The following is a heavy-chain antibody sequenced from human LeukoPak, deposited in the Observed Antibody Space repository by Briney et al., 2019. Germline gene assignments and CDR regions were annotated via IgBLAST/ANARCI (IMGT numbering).Heavy chain of an antibody. D-gene: IGHD3-16*01. V-gene: IGHV1-8*03. CDR1: GYTFTNND. CDR2: MNANSGNR. Sequence: ASVKVSCKASGYTFTNNDINWVRQATGQGLEWMGWMNANSGNRGYAQKFQCRVTITRITSINTAYMELSNLRSEDTAVYYCARHSSRESFYAFDSWGQGALIIVSS. J-gene: IGHJ4*02. CDR3: ARHSSRESFYAFDS.